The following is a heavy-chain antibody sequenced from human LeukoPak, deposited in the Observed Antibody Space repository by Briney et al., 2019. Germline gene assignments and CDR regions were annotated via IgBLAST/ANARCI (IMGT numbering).Heavy chain of an antibody. Sequence: GGSLRLSCAASGFTFSSYGMHWVRQAPGKGLEWVGRIKSKTGGGTTDYAAPVKGRFTISRDDSKNTLYLQMNSLKTEDTAVYYCTTDLDKWLSDYYYMDVWGKGTTVNVSS. V-gene: IGHV3-15*01. J-gene: IGHJ6*03. CDR1: GFTFSSYG. CDR3: TTDLDKWLSDYYYMDV. CDR2: IKSKTGGGTT. D-gene: IGHD3-22*01.